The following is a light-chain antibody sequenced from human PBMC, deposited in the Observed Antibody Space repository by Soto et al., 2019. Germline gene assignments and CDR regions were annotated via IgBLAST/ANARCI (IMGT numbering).Light chain of an antibody. Sequence: DIQMTQSHSTRPCSVGDKVPIPSRASNASNSWLAWYQQKPGKAPKLLIYRASTLKSGVPSRFSGSGSGTEFTLTISSLQPDDFATYYCQHYNSYSEAFGQGTKVDIK. J-gene: IGKJ1*01. CDR2: RAS. CDR1: NASNSW. CDR3: QHYNSYSEA. V-gene: IGKV1-5*03.